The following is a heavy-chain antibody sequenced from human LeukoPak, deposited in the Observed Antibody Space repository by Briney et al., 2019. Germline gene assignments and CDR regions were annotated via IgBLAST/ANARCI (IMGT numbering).Heavy chain of an antibody. D-gene: IGHD3-22*01. CDR1: GVSISTSNSY. V-gene: IGHV4-39*07. CDR2: INHGGGT. Sequence: PSETLSLTCTVSGVSISTSNSYWGWIRQPPGKGLEWIGEINHGGGTNYNPSLKSRVTISIDTSKKQFSLKVSSVTAADTAVYYCARRSQGYYDGTAKINYYYYMDVWGKGTTVTISS. J-gene: IGHJ6*03. CDR3: ARRSQGYYDGTAKINYYYYMDV.